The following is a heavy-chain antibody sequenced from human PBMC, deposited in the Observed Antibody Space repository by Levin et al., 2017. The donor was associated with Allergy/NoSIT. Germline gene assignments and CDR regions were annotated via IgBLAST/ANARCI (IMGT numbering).Heavy chain of an antibody. D-gene: IGHD3-22*01. CDR1: GFTFSDYS. CDR2: ISPNSNYI. Sequence: WASVKVSCAASGFTFSDYSMNWVRQAPGKGLEWVPSISPNSNYIYYADSLKGRFTISRDNAKSSVFLQMNSLRAEDTALYYCARSGSPDYWGQGTLVTVSS. CDR3: ARSGSPDY. J-gene: IGHJ4*02. V-gene: IGHV3-21*01.